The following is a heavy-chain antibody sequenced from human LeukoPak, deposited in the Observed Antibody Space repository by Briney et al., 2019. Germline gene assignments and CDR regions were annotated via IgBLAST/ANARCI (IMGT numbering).Heavy chain of an antibody. CDR1: GFSLSTSGMC. CDR3: AHTYYYGSGRVPFDY. CDR2: IDWDDDK. Sequence: SGPALVKPTQTLTLTCTFSGFSLSTSGMCVSWIRQPPGKALEWLARIDWDDDKYYSTSLKTRLTISKDTSKNQVVLTMTNMDPVDTATYYCAHTYYYGSGRVPFDYWGQGTLVTVSS. V-gene: IGHV2-70*11. D-gene: IGHD3-10*01. J-gene: IGHJ4*02.